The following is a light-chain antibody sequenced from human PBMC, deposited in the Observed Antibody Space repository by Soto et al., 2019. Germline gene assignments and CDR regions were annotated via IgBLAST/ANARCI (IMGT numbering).Light chain of an antibody. CDR2: GAS. J-gene: IGKJ1*01. CDR3: QHHNSYSQT. Sequence: DIQLTQSPPTLSASVGDRVTITCRASQSIRYYLAWYQQMPGKVPKLLIYGASSLQSGVPSRFSGSVSGTEFTLTISSLQPDDFATYFCQHHNSYSQTFGQGTKVDIK. V-gene: IGKV1-5*01. CDR1: QSIRYY.